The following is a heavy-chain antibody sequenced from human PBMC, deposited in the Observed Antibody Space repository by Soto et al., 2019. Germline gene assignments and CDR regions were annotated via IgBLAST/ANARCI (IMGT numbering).Heavy chain of an antibody. CDR3: ARAGGVVALSYGMDV. J-gene: IGHJ6*02. CDR1: GGTSRSYG. D-gene: IGHD2-15*01. Sequence: QVQLEQSGAEVKKAGSSVRVSCQASGGTSRSYGNSWVRQAPGHGLEWMGGIVPMYGTPNYAQKIQGRVTITADQTTSTADMELSSLGSEDTAVYYCARAGGVVALSYGMDVWGQVTTVTVSS. CDR2: IVPMYGTP. V-gene: IGHV1-69*01.